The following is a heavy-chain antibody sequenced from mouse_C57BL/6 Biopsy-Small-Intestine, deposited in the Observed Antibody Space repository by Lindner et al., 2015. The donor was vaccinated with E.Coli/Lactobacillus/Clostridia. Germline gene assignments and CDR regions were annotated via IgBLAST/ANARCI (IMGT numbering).Heavy chain of an antibody. V-gene: IGHV1-53*01. J-gene: IGHJ2*01. CDR2: INPSNAGF. CDR3: ARDAYFYGPGAYYYTWGSYFDS. Sequence: SVKVSCKASGYTFTGYYLHWVRQAPGQGLEWMGWINPSNAGFKLQQKFQGRLTLTRDTSSSTVYMELSSLKSDDTAVYYCARDAYFYGPGAYYYTWGSYFDSWGQGTLVTVSS. D-gene: IGHD1-1*01. CDR1: GYTFTGYY.